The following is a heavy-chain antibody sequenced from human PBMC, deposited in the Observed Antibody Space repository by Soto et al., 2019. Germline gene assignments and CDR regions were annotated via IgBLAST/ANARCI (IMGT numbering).Heavy chain of an antibody. D-gene: IGHD5-18*01. CDR1: GGAYMSYA. Sequence: VKVSWEACGGAYMSYAISWVRQAHGQGLEWMGGIIPIFGTANYAQKFQGRVTITADESTSTAYMELSSLRSEDTAVYYCARDGDTAELDYWGQGTLVTVSS. J-gene: IGHJ4*02. CDR2: IIPIFGTA. V-gene: IGHV1-69*01. CDR3: ARDGDTAELDY.